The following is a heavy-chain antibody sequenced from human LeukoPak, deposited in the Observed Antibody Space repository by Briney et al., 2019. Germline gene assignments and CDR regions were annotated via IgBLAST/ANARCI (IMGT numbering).Heavy chain of an antibody. J-gene: IGHJ4*02. CDR3: ARRAPIDGDPFDY. Sequence: GGSLRLSCAASGLIFSDYGMHWVRQAPGKGLEWVAVIWYDGSNKYYADSVKGRFTISRDNAKNSLYLQMNSLRAEDTAVYYCARRAPIDGDPFDYWGQGTLVTVSS. V-gene: IGHV3-33*01. CDR2: IWYDGSNK. D-gene: IGHD7-27*01. CDR1: GLIFSDYG.